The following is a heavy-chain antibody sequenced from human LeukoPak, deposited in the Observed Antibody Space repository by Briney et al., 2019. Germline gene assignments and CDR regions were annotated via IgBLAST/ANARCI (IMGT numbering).Heavy chain of an antibody. D-gene: IGHD3-3*01. CDR3: ATDTYYDFWSGYPHY. CDR1: GYTLTELS. CDR2: FDPEDGET. J-gene: IGHJ4*02. Sequence: ASVKVSCKVSGYTLTELSMHWVRQAPGKGLEWMGGFDPEDGETICAQKFQGRVTMTEDTSTDTAYMELSSLRSEDTAVYYCATDTYYDFWSGYPHYWGQGTLVTVSS. V-gene: IGHV1-24*01.